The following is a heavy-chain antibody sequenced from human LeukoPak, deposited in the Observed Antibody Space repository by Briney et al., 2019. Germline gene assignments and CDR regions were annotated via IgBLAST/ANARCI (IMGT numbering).Heavy chain of an antibody. CDR3: AREIYYYMDV. V-gene: IGHV3-30*02. Sequence: GGTLRLSCAASGFTFSSYGMHWVRQAPGKGLEWVAFIRYDGSNKYYADSVKGRFTISKDNAKNSMYLQMNSLRAEDTAVYYCAREIYYYMDVWGKGTTVIVFS. CDR2: IRYDGSNK. CDR1: GFTFSSYG. J-gene: IGHJ6*03.